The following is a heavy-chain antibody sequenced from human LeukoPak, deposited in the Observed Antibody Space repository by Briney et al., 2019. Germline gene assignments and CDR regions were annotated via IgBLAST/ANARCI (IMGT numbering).Heavy chain of an antibody. D-gene: IGHD3-3*01. V-gene: IGHV3-11*01. CDR1: GFIFSDYY. CDR2: ISSSGNTI. CDR3: SRDTKFLDY. J-gene: IGHJ4*02. Sequence: GGSLRLSCATFGFIFSDYYMSWIRQAPGRGLEWISYISSSGNTIYYAESVKGRFTISRDNAKKSLYLQMNSLRADDTAVYYCSRDTKFLDYWGQGILVTVSS.